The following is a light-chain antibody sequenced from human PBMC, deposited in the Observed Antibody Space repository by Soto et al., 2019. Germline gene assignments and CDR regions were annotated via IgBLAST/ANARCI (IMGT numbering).Light chain of an antibody. CDR1: SSDIGGYNY. J-gene: IGLJ7*01. CDR3: SSHSSSSSVV. Sequence: QSALTQPASVSGSPGQSITISCTGTSSDIGGYNYVSWYQQHPGKAPKLVIYDVSHRPSGLSNRLSGSKSGNTASLTISGLQAEDEGDYYCSSHSSSSSVVFGGGTQLTVL. CDR2: DVS. V-gene: IGLV2-14*03.